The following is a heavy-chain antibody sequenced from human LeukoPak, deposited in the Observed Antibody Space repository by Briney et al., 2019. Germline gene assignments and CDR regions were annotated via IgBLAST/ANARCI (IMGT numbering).Heavy chain of an antibody. CDR1: GGSMSPYH. CDR3: ARAVSGRFDY. V-gene: IGHV4-59*08. CDR2: IYYSGST. D-gene: IGHD6-19*01. Sequence: SETLSLTCTVSGGSMSPYHWGWIRQPPGEGLEWTGYIYYSGSTNYNPSLNSRVTISVDTSKNQFSLRLSSVTAADTAIYYCARAVSGRFDYWGQGTLVTVSS. J-gene: IGHJ4*02.